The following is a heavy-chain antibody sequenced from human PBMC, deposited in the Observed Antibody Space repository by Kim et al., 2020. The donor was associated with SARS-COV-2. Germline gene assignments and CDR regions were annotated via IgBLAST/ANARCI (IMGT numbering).Heavy chain of an antibody. V-gene: IGHV3-11*05. CDR2: ISSSSSYT. D-gene: IGHD2-15*01. CDR3: ARDRGVVVADPLHYYYGMDV. J-gene: IGHJ6*02. CDR1: GFTFSDYY. Sequence: GGSLRLSCAASGFTFSDYYMSWIRQAPGKGLEWVSYISSSSSYTNYADSVKGRFTISRDNAKNSLYLQMNSLRAEDTAVYYCARDRGVVVADPLHYYYGMDVWGQGTTVTVSS.